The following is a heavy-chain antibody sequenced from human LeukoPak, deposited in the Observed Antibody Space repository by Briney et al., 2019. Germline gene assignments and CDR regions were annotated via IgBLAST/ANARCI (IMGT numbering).Heavy chain of an antibody. CDR3: ARDNYRGVTNFDP. Sequence: SETLSPTCSVSGGSISSYFWGWIRQPPGMGLEWIGYISYSGLTSYNPSLKSRVTISVDTSKNQFSLKLRSVTPADTAVYYCARDNYRGVTNFDPWGQGTLVTVSS. J-gene: IGHJ5*02. CDR1: GGSISSYF. D-gene: IGHD3-10*01. V-gene: IGHV4-59*01. CDR2: ISYSGLT.